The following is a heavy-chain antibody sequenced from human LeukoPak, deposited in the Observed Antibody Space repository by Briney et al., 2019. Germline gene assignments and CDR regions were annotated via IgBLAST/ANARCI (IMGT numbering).Heavy chain of an antibody. V-gene: IGHV3-33*01. CDR1: GFTFNNFG. Sequence: GGSLRLSCAASGFTFNNFGMHWVRQAPGKGLEWVASIWYDGTNQYYANSVKGRFTISRDNAKNTVSLQMNSLRAEDTAVYYCVRDLILVDTPGDDFDYWGQGALVTVSS. CDR2: IWYDGTNQ. J-gene: IGHJ4*02. D-gene: IGHD4-23*01. CDR3: VRDLILVDTPGDDFDY.